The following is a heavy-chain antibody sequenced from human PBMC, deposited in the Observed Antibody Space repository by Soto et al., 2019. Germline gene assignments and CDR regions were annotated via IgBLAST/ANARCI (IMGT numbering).Heavy chain of an antibody. D-gene: IGHD3-10*01. V-gene: IGHV1-2*04. CDR1: GYTFTGYY. J-gene: IGHJ6*03. CDR3: AREVGTGYYYYMDV. CDR2: INPNSGGT. Sequence: QVQLVQSGAEVKKPGASVKVSCKASGYTFTGYYMHWVRQAPGQGLEWMGWINPNSGGTNYAQKFQGWVTRTRDTSISTAYMELSRLRSDDTAVYYCAREVGTGYYYYMDVWGKGTTVTVSS.